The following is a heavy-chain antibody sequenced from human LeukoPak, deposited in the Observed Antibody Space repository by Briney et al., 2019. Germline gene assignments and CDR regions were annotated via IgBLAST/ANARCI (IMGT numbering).Heavy chain of an antibody. CDR3: AKDNSHWLFDY. V-gene: IGHV3-30*18. Sequence: PGGSLGLSCAASGFTFSSYAMYWVRQAPGKGLEWVAVISYDGSNKYYGDSAKGRFTISRDNSKNTLYLQMNTLRAEDTSFYYCAKDNSHWLFDYWGRGTLVTVSS. D-gene: IGHD1-1*01. CDR1: GFTFSSYA. CDR2: ISYDGSNK. J-gene: IGHJ4*02.